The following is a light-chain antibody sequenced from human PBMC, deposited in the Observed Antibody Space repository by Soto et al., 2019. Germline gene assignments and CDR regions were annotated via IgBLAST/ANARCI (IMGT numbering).Light chain of an antibody. CDR1: QSVSSSY. CDR3: QQRSNWPPWT. Sequence: IVLTQSPGTLSLSPGDRATLSCRASQSVSSSYLAWYQQKPGQAPGLLIYGASSRATGIPDRFSGSGSGTEFTLTISSLQSEDFAVYYCQQRSNWPPWTFGQGTKVDIK. CDR2: GAS. J-gene: IGKJ1*01. V-gene: IGKV3D-20*02.